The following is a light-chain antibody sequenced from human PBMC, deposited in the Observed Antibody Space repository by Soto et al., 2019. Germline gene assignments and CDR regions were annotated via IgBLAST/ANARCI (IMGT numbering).Light chain of an antibody. CDR1: QSISSY. CDR3: QQSYSTPLT. V-gene: IGKV1-39*01. Sequence: DIQMTQSPSSLSASVGDRVTITCRASQSISSYLNWYQQKPGKAPKLLIYLASSLQSGVPSRFSGSGSGTDFTLTIGSLQPEDFATYYCQQSYSTPLTFGGGTMVDNK. J-gene: IGKJ4*01. CDR2: LAS.